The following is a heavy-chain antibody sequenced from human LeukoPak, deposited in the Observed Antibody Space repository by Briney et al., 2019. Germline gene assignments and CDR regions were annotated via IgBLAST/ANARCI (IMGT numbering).Heavy chain of an antibody. J-gene: IGHJ6*03. V-gene: IGHV3-20*03. D-gene: IGHD2-15*01. CDR2: INWNGGST. CDR1: GFTFDDYG. CDR3: ARDMIGYCSGGSCYPDTDYYYYYMDV. Sequence: GGSLRLSYAASGFTFDDYGMSWVRQAPGKGLEWVSGINWNGGSTGYADSVKGRFTISRDNAKNSLYLQMNSLRAEDTAVYYCARDMIGYCSGGSCYPDTDYYYYYMDVWGKGTTVTISS.